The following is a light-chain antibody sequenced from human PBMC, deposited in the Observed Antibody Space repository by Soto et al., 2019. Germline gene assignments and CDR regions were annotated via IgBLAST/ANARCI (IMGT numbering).Light chain of an antibody. V-gene: IGKV1-5*01. CDR3: QQYTSFSWS. J-gene: IGKJ1*01. CDR2: DAS. Sequence: DIQMTQSPSTLSASVGDRVTITCRASQSVFSWLAWYQQKPGQAPKLLIYDASTLEGGVPSRFSGSGSGTEVTLTIGGLHPDDFATYHCQQYTSFSWSFGQGTKVEVK. CDR1: QSVFSW.